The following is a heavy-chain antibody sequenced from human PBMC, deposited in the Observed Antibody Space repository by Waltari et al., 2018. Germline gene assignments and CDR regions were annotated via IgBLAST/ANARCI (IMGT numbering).Heavy chain of an antibody. J-gene: IGHJ3*01. V-gene: IGHV4-39*01. CDR2: ISYKGAT. CDR1: GGSITSTKHY. D-gene: IGHD1-1*01. CDR3: ATYIGASVGTAAFDV. Sequence: QLQLQESGPGLVKPSETLSLTCSVSGGSITSTKHYWGWIRQPPGQGLEWIGTISYKGATYNSPSLRGRVTVSRDTSMNQLSLKLGSVTAADTAVYYCATYIGASVGTAAFDVWGQGTMVTVSS.